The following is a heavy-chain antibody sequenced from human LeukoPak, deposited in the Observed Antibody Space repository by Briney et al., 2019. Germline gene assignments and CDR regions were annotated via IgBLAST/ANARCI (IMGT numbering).Heavy chain of an antibody. CDR1: GGTFSSYA. Sequence: ASVKVSCKASGGTFSSYAISWVRQAPGQGLEWMGGIIPIFGTANYAQKFQGRVTMTRDMSTSTVYMELSSLTSEDTAVYYCAREGVTIFGLVRTQTTKGPHRFDPWGQGTLVTVSS. CDR2: IIPIFGTA. D-gene: IGHD3-3*01. CDR3: AREGVTIFGLVRTQTTKGPHRFDP. V-gene: IGHV1-69*05. J-gene: IGHJ5*02.